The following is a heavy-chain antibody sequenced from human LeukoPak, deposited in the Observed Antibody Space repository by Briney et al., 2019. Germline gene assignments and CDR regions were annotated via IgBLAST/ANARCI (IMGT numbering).Heavy chain of an antibody. CDR2: MYLNDAK. V-gene: IGHV2-5*01. Sequence: ESGPTPGKPTQTPPLTRTLAVFSPRTGGVGVGWIRQPPGKVLVLLALMYLNDAKRYSPSLKSRLTITKATSKKHGVLTMTNMDPVNTATYYGAHLDKYYYDSSVVYWGQGTLVTVSP. CDR1: VFSPRTGGVG. CDR3: AHLDKYYYDSSVVY. J-gene: IGHJ4*02. D-gene: IGHD3-22*01.